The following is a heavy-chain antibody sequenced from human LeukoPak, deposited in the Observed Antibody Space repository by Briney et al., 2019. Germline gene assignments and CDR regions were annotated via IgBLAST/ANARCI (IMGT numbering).Heavy chain of an antibody. V-gene: IGHV4-31*03. J-gene: IGHJ5*02. CDR2: IYYSGST. Sequence: SQTLSLTRTVSGGSISSGGYYWSWIRQHPGKGLEWIGYIYYSGSTYYNPSLKSRVTVSVDTSKNQFSLKLSSVTAADTAVYYCARTKTFDFWSGYNPNNWFDPWGQGTLVTVSS. CDR1: GGSISSGGYY. CDR3: ARTKTFDFWSGYNPNNWFDP. D-gene: IGHD3-3*01.